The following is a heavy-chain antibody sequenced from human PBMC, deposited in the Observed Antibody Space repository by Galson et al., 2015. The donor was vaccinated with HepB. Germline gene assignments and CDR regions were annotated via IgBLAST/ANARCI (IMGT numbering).Heavy chain of an antibody. CDR2: ISAYNGNT. CDR3: ARDGDILWFGPEYFGRAINNWFDP. Sequence: SVKVSCKASGYTFTSYGISWVRQAPGQGLEWMGWISAYNGNTNYAQKLQGRVTMTTDTSTSTAYMELRSLRSDDTAVYYCARDGDILWFGPEYFGRAINNWFDPWGQGTLVTVSS. CDR1: GYTFTSYG. J-gene: IGHJ5*02. D-gene: IGHD3-10*01. V-gene: IGHV1-18*01.